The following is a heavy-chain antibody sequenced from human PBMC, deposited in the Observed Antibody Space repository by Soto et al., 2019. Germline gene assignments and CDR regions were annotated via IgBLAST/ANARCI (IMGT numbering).Heavy chain of an antibody. Sequence: QVQLQESGPGLVKPSETLSLTCTVSGGSISSYYWSWIRQPPGKGLEWIGYIYYSGSTNYNPSLKSRVTISVDTSKDQFSLKLSSVTAADTAVYYCARVAIAAAAVLHYWGQGTLVTVSS. J-gene: IGHJ4*02. CDR3: ARVAIAAAAVLHY. CDR2: IYYSGST. CDR1: GGSISSYY. V-gene: IGHV4-59*01. D-gene: IGHD6-13*01.